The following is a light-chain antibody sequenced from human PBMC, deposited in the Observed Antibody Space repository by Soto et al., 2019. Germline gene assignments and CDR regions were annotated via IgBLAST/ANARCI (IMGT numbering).Light chain of an antibody. CDR3: SSYITSITLV. J-gene: IGLJ1*01. Sequence: QSALTQPASVSGSPGQSITISCTGTSSDVGGYNYVSWYQQHPGKAPKLMIYEVSNRPSGVSNRFSGSKSGNTASLTISGLQAEDEADYYCSSYITSITLVFGTGTKLTVL. V-gene: IGLV2-14*01. CDR1: SSDVGGYNY. CDR2: EVS.